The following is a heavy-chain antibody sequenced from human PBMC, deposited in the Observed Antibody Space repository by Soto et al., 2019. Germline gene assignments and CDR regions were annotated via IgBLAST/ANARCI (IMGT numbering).Heavy chain of an antibody. CDR3: ARDSGVCGGDCYSFDY. Sequence: QVQLVQSGAEVKKPGASVKVSCKASGYTFISNYIHWVRQAPGQRLEWMGIITPSGGVTSYAQKSQGRVTMTSDTSTSTIYMELSSLTSEDTAVYYCARDSGVCGGDCYSFDYWGQGTLVTVSS. V-gene: IGHV1-46*01. J-gene: IGHJ4*02. CDR2: ITPSGGVT. CDR1: GYTFISNY. D-gene: IGHD2-21*02.